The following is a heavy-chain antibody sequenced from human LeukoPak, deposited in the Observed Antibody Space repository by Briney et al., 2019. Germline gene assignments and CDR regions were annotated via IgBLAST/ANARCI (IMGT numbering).Heavy chain of an antibody. CDR3: ARGGPPLGVVVPAATTFDY. CDR1: GGSFSGYY. V-gene: IGHV4-34*01. D-gene: IGHD2-2*01. Sequence: SETLSLTCAAYGGSFSGYYWSWIRQPPGKGLEWIGEINYGGSTNYNPSLKSRVTISVDTSKNQFSLKLSSVTAADTAVYYCARGGPPLGVVVPAATTFDYWGQGTLVTVSS. CDR2: INYGGST. J-gene: IGHJ4*02.